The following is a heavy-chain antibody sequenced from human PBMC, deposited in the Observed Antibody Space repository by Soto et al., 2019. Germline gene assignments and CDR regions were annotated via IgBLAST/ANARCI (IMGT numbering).Heavy chain of an antibody. Sequence: PGESLKISCKCSGYSFTSYWIVWVRQMPGKGLEWMGIIYPGDSDTRYSPSFQGQVTISADKSISTAYLQWSSLKASDTAMYYCARLAYCGGDCYSFGWFDPWGQGTLVTVSS. V-gene: IGHV5-51*01. CDR2: IYPGDSDT. D-gene: IGHD2-21*02. J-gene: IGHJ5*02. CDR3: ARLAYCGGDCYSFGWFDP. CDR1: GYSFTSYW.